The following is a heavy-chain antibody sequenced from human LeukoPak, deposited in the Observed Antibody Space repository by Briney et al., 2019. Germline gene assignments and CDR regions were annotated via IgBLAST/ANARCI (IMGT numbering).Heavy chain of an antibody. CDR3: ATELRYSYGYFDY. V-gene: IGHV1-2*02. D-gene: IGHD5-18*01. Sequence: ASVKVSCKASGYTFTGYYMHWVRQAPGQGLEWMGWINPNSGGTNYAQKFQGRVTMTRDTSISTAYMELSRLRSDDTAVYYCATELRYSYGYFDYWGQGTLVTVSS. CDR1: GYTFTGYY. CDR2: INPNSGGT. J-gene: IGHJ4*02.